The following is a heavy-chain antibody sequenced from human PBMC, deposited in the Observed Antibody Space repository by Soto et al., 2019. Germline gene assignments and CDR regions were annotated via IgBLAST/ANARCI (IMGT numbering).Heavy chain of an antibody. CDR2: VYYSGST. CDR1: GDSISTYY. D-gene: IGHD2-21*01. Sequence: SETLSLTCDVSGDSISTYYWSRIRQPPGKGLEWIGYVYYSGSTLYNPSLESRVTMSIDMSKKQVSLKLTSVIAADTAVYYCARPRMIESWIDYWGHGTLVTVSS. J-gene: IGHJ4*01. CDR3: ARPRMIESWIDY. V-gene: IGHV4-59*01.